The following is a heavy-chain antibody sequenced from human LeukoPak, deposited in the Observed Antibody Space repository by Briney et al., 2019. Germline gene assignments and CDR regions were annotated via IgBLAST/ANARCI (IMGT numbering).Heavy chain of an antibody. CDR3: ATQGGYCSGGSCYLTY. CDR2: IKQDESEK. J-gene: IGHJ4*02. CDR1: GFTFSSYW. V-gene: IGHV3-7*03. Sequence: GGSLRLSCAASGFTFSSYWMSWVRQAPGKGLEWVANIKQDESEKYYVDSVKGRFTISRDNAKNSLYLQMNSLRAEDTAVYYRATQGGYCSGGSCYLTYWGQGTLVTVSS. D-gene: IGHD2-15*01.